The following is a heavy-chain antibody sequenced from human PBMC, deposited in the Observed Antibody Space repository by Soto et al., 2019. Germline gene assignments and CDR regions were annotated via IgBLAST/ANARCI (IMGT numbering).Heavy chain of an antibody. V-gene: IGHV1-3*01. Sequence: QVQLVQSGAEVKKPGASVKVSCKASGYTFTSYAMHWVRQAPGQRLEWMGWINAGNGKTKYSQKLQGRVTITRDTSASKAYMELSSLRAEDTAVYYCARVTGYSIGDLWGRGTLVTVSS. D-gene: IGHD2-21*01. CDR3: ARVTGYSIGDL. CDR1: GYTFTSYA. CDR2: INAGNGKT. J-gene: IGHJ2*01.